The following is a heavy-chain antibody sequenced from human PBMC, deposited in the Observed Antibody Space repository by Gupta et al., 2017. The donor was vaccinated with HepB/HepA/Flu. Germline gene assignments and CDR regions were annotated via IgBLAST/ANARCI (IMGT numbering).Heavy chain of an antibody. CDR1: GFSFGDYA. D-gene: IGHD1-26*01. Sequence: EVQLVESGGDLVKPGRSLRLSCSGSGFSFGDYAMSWFRQAPGNGLEWIGFIRSRAYGGTTEYAASVRDRFTISRYDIKSFAYLQMHSLTTVDTGLYDGARDPQKLAPSDDWGQGTLVTVSS. CDR3: ARDPQKLAPSDD. J-gene: IGHJ4*02. CDR2: IRSRAYGGTT. V-gene: IGHV3-49*05.